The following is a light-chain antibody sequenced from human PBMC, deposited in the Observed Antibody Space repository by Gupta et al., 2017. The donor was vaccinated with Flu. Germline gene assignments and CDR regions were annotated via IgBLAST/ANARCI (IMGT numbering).Light chain of an antibody. CDR3: MQGTQFPWA. J-gene: IGKJ1*01. Sequence: DIVMTQTPLSSPVTLGQPASISCRSSRSLVHSDGNTYLSWLQQRPGQPPRLLIYKISKRFSGVPDRFSGSGAETDFTLKISRVEAEDVGVYYCMQGTQFPWAFGQGTKVEIK. CDR2: KIS. V-gene: IGKV2-24*01. CDR1: RSLVHSDGNTY.